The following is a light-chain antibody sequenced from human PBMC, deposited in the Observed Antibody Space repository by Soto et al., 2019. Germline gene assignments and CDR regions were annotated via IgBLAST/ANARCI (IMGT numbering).Light chain of an antibody. V-gene: IGLV2-23*03. CDR1: SSDVGSYNL. CDR2: QGS. J-gene: IGLJ1*01. Sequence: QSALTQPASVSGSPGQWITISCTGTSSDVGSYNLVSWYQQHPGKAPKLMIYQGSNRPSGVSNRFSGSKSGNTASLTISGLQPEDEADYYCCSYAGVTTFPHVCATGTKVTVL. CDR3: CSYAGVTTFPHV.